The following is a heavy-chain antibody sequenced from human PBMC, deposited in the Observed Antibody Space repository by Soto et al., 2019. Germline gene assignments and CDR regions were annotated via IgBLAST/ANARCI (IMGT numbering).Heavy chain of an antibody. CDR3: ARVVAAAGRLYYIDY. CDR1: GFTFSSYN. V-gene: IGHV3-21*04. Sequence: GGSLRLSCAASGFTFSSYNMNWVRQAPGKGLEWVSSISSSSSYIYYADSVKGRFTISRDNAKDSLYLQMNSLRTEDTAVYYCARVVAAAGRLYYIDYWGQGALVTVSS. J-gene: IGHJ4*02. CDR2: ISSSSSYI. D-gene: IGHD6-13*01.